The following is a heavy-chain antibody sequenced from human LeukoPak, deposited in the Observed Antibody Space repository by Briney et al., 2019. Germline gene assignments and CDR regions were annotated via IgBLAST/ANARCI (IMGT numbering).Heavy chain of an antibody. D-gene: IGHD2-21*02. Sequence: GGSLRLSWAASGFSVSNKYITWFRQAPGKGLEWVSSTYGDGGTNYADSVKGRFTVSRDGSKNKLYLQLNSLSVEDTAVYYCARDSVALHIVVVTAILSYWGQGTLVTVSS. CDR3: ARDSVALHIVVVTAILSY. V-gene: IGHV3-53*01. CDR1: GFSVSNKY. J-gene: IGHJ4*02. CDR2: TYGDGGT.